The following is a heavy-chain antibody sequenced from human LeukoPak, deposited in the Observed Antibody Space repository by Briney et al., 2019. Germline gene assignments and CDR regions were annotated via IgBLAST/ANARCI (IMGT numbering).Heavy chain of an antibody. Sequence: SETLSLTCTLSGDFLTSDTYSWSWIRQPAGMQLEWIGRIYTTGTTNYNPSLRSRVTMSIDTSKYQFSLKLNSVTAADTAVYYCARSWYNGNYHGAFNMWDEGTMVTVTS. CDR3: ARSWYNGNYHGAFNM. CDR2: IYTTGTT. CDR1: GDFLTSDTYS. V-gene: IGHV4-61*02. J-gene: IGHJ3*02. D-gene: IGHD1-26*01.